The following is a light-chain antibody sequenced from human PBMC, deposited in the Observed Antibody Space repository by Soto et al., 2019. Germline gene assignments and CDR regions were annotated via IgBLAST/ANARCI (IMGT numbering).Light chain of an antibody. CDR3: HQRGTSIT. J-gene: IGKJ5*01. CDR1: QTVNTY. Sequence: IVLTQSPATLSLWPGETAVLSCRASQTVNTYLSWYQQRPGQAPRLLIYDASKRVPGIPARFSGSGSGTDFTITNSSLEPEDFALYYCHQRGTSITFGQGTRLEIE. CDR2: DAS. V-gene: IGKV3-11*01.